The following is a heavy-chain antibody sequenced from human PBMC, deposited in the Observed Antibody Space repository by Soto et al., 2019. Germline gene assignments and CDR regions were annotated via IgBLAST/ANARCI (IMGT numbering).Heavy chain of an antibody. V-gene: IGHV1-69*08. CDR3: ARDDYYGSRSYYYYYYYMDV. D-gene: IGHD3-10*01. J-gene: IGHJ6*03. CDR1: GGTFSSYT. Sequence: QVQLVQSGAEVKKPGSSVKVSCKASGGTFSSYTISWVRQAPGQGLEWMGRIIPILGIANYAQKFQGRVTITADKSTSTAYMELSSLRSEDTAVYYCARDDYYGSRSYYYYYYYMDVWGKGTTVTVSS. CDR2: IIPILGIA.